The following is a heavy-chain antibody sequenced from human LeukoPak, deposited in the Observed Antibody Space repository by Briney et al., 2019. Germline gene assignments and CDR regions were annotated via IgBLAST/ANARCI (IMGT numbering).Heavy chain of an antibody. CDR2: SYFSGST. D-gene: IGHD3-9*01. CDR1: GGSISSTDHF. Sequence: SETLSLTCTVSGGSISSTDHFWSWFRQPPGKGLEWIGYSYFSGSTYYNPSLKSRVTISVDASKNQFSLNLSSVTAADTAVYYCARDPRYYDFVTGYYYYYMDVWGKGTTVTVSS. CDR3: ARDPRYYDFVTGYYYYYMDV. V-gene: IGHV4-30-4*08. J-gene: IGHJ6*03.